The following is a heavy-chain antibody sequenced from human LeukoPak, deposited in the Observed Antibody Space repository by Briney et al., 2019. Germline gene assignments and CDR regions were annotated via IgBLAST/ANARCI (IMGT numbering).Heavy chain of an antibody. D-gene: IGHD5-12*01. V-gene: IGHV3-30*03. CDR2: ISYDGSNK. CDR3: ARDTLGSYYYYGMDV. Sequence: GRSLRLSCAASGFTFSSYGVHWVRQAPGKGLEWVAVISYDGSNKYYADSVKGRFTISRDNSKNTLYLQMNSLRAEDTAVYYCARDTLGSYYYYGMDVWGQGTTVTVSS. CDR1: GFTFSSYG. J-gene: IGHJ6*02.